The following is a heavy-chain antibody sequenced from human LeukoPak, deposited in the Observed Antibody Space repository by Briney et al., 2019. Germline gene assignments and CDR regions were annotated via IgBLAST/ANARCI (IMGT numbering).Heavy chain of an antibody. J-gene: IGHJ4*02. D-gene: IGHD5-18*01. Sequence: PGGSLRLSCAASGFTFRSYAMSWVRQAPGKGLEYVSAISSNGGSTYYANSVKGRFTISRDNSKNTLYLQMGSLRAEDMAVYYCARDLTGYSYGFDYWGQGTLVTVSS. CDR1: GFTFRSYA. V-gene: IGHV3-64*01. CDR3: ARDLTGYSYGFDY. CDR2: ISSNGGST.